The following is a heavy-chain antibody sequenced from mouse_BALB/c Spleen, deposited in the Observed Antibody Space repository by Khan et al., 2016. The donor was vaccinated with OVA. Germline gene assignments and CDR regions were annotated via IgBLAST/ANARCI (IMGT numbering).Heavy chain of an antibody. CDR3: ARVYGGDFDY. Sequence: VQLVESGPGLVKPSQSLSLTCTVTGYSITTDYAWNWLRQFPGNQLEWMVYISYSGNTKYNPSLKSRISITRDTSKNQFFLQLKSVATEDTARDYCARVYGGDFDYWGQGTTLTVSS. J-gene: IGHJ2*01. V-gene: IGHV3-2*02. D-gene: IGHD1-1*01. CDR1: GYSITTDYA. CDR2: ISYSGNT.